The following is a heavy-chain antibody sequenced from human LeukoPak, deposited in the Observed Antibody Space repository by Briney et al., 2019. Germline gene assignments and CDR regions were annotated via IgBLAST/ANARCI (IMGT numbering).Heavy chain of an antibody. V-gene: IGHV3-21*01. CDR1: GFTFSSYS. D-gene: IGHD5-18*01. CDR2: ISSSSSYI. CDR3: ARDLDRVDTAMVPHYFDY. J-gene: IGHJ4*02. Sequence: GGSLRLSCAASGFTFSSYSMNWVRQAPGKGLEWVSSISSSSSYIYYADSVKGRFTISRDNAKNSLYLQMNSLRAEDTAVYYCARDLDRVDTAMVPHYFDYWGQGTLVTVSS.